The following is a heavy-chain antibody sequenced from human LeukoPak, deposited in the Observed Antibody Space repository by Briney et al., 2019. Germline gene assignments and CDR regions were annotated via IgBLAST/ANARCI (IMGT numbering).Heavy chain of an antibody. CDR1: GGTFSGYF. V-gene: IGHV4-34*01. Sequence: SETLSLTCAVHGGTFSGYFWGWIRQPPGKGLEWMGEINHGGSTNYIPSLKSRVTISVDTSKKQVSLNLTSVTAANTAVYYCASQLSGYYFDYFDYWGQGILVTVSS. CDR2: INHGGST. J-gene: IGHJ4*02. CDR3: ASQLSGYYFDYFDY. D-gene: IGHD3-22*01.